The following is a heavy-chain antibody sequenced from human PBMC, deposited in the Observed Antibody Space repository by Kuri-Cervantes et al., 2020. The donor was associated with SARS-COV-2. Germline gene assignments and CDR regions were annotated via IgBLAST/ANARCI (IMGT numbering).Heavy chain of an antibody. V-gene: IGHV1-8*03. J-gene: IGHJ4*02. CDR1: GYTFTSYG. CDR2: INPNSGGT. Sequence: ASVKVSCKASGYTFTSYGISWVRQAPGQGLEWMGRINPNSGGTNYAQKFQGRVTITRNTSISTAYMELSSLRSEDTAVYYCARGSCTNGVCYTILGYWGQGTLVTVSS. D-gene: IGHD2-8*01. CDR3: ARGSCTNGVCYTILGY.